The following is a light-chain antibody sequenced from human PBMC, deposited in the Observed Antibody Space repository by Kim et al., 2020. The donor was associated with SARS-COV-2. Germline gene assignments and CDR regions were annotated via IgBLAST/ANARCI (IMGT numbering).Light chain of an antibody. J-gene: IGLJ1*01. V-gene: IGLV3-21*03. CDR3: QVWDSSSDHPYV. CDR1: NIGSKS. Sequence: PGKTGRVTWGGNNIGSKSVHWYQQRPGQAPELVVYDDSDRPSGIPERFSGSNSGNTATLTISRVEAGDEADYYCQVWDSSSDHPYVFGTGTKVTVL. CDR2: DDS.